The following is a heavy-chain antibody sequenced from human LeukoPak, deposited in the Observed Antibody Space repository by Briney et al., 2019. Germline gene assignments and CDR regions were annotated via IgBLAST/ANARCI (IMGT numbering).Heavy chain of an antibody. J-gene: IGHJ4*02. CDR1: GYSISSGYY. D-gene: IGHD6-13*01. CDR3: ARDIATGGDVDY. V-gene: IGHV4-38-2*02. CDR2: IYHSGST. Sequence: PSETLSPTCTVSGYSISSGYYWGWIRQPPGKGLEWIGSIYHSGSTYYNPSLKSRVTISVDTSKNQFSLKLSSVTAADTAVYYCARDIATGGDVDYWGQGTLVTVSS.